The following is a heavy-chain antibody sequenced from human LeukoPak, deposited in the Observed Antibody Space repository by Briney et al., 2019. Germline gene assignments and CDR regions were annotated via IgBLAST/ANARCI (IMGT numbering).Heavy chain of an antibody. CDR1: GGSITGYH. V-gene: IGHV4-4*08. CDR2: IYSSETT. J-gene: IGHJ3*02. CDR3: ARRNDFDI. Sequence: SETLSLTCTVSGGSITGYHWNWIRQPPGKGLEWIEYIYSSETTVYKPSLKSRVTISADTSKNQFSLKLASVTAADTAIYYCARRNDFDIWGQGTMVTVSS.